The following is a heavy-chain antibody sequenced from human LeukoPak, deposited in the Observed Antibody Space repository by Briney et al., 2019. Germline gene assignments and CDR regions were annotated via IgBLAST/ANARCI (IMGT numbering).Heavy chain of an antibody. CDR3: ARDWGPSAATPFYFDY. CDR2: VHASGST. D-gene: IGHD6-13*01. CDR1: GGFISTGNYY. Sequence: SQALSLTCTVSGGFISTGNYYWSWIRQPAGKGLKWLGRVHASGSTNYNPSLKSRVTISVDTSKNQFSLNLISATAADTAVYYCARDWGPSAATPFYFDYWGQGALVTVSS. J-gene: IGHJ4*02. V-gene: IGHV4-61*02.